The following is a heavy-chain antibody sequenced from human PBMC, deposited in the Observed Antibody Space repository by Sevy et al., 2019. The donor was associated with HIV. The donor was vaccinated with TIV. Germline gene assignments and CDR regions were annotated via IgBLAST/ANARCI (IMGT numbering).Heavy chain of an antibody. CDR2: ISSSSSYI. J-gene: IGHJ4*02. CDR3: AREGALFYRSGSYYGY. Sequence: GGCLRLSCAASGFTFSSYSMNWVRQAPGKGLEWVSSISSSSSYIYYADSVKGRFTISRDNAKNSLYLQMNSLRAEDTTVYYCAREGALFYRSGSYYGYWGQGTPVTVSS. CDR1: GFTFSSYS. D-gene: IGHD3-10*01. V-gene: IGHV3-21*01.